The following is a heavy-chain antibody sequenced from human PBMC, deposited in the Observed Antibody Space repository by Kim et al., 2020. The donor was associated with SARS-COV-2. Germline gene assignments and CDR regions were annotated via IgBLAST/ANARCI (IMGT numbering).Heavy chain of an antibody. D-gene: IGHD5-12*01. Sequence: SVKVSCKASGGNFSSYSISWVRQAPGQGLEWMGGIIPIFGTASYAQRFQGRVAIIADKSTSTAYMELSSLRSEDTAVYYCASAQLRHGYNLLGAFDIWGQGTMVTVSS. CDR1: GGNFSSYS. V-gene: IGHV1-69*06. J-gene: IGHJ3*02. CDR3: ASAQLRHGYNLLGAFDI. CDR2: IIPIFGTA.